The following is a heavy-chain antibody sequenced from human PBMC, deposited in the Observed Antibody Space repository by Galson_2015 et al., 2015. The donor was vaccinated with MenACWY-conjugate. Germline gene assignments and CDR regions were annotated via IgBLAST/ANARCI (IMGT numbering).Heavy chain of an antibody. Sequence: SLRLSCAVSGFSFSNYAMSWARQAPGKGLEWVSGISASGGGTYYPDSVKGRFTISRDNSKNTLFLQMNSLRAEDTAVYYCAKTPLGYYHYVDVWGKGTTVTVSS. CDR1: GFSFSNYA. J-gene: IGHJ6*03. CDR3: AKTPLGYYHYVDV. V-gene: IGHV3-23*01. CDR2: ISASGGGT.